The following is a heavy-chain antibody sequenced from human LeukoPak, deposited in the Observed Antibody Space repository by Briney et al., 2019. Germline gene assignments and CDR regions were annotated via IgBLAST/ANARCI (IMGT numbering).Heavy chain of an antibody. CDR3: ASYSSGWYRGLYFDY. CDR2: IIPIFGTA. D-gene: IGHD6-19*01. CDR1: GGTFSSYA. V-gene: IGHV1-69*05. Sequence: SVKVSCKASGGTFSSYAISWVRQAPGQGLEWMGRIIPIFGTANYSQKFPGRVTITTDESTSTAYMELSSLRSEDTAVYYCASYSSGWYRGLYFDYWGQGTLVTVSS. J-gene: IGHJ4*02.